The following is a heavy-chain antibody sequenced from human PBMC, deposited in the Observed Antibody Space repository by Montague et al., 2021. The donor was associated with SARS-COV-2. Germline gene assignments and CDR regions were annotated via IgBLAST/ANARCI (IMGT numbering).Heavy chain of an antibody. D-gene: IGHD6-19*01. V-gene: IGHV2-70*01. J-gene: IGHJ2*01. CDR2: IDWDDDT. CDR3: ARVPEYSSGGGPDWYFDV. CDR1: GFSVSTSGLC. Sequence: PALVKPTQTLTLTCTFSGFSVSTSGLCVSWIRQPPGKALEWLALIDWDDDTYYSTSLKTRLAISKDTSKNQEVLTMTDMDPVDTGTYYCARVPEYSSGGGPDWYFDVWGRGTLVTVSS.